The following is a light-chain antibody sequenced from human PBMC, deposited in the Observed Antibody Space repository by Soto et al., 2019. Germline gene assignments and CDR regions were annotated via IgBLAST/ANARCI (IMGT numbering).Light chain of an antibody. CDR3: QHYNSYSEA. V-gene: IGKV1-5*03. CDR1: QSISNW. Sequence: DIQMTQSPSTLSASVGDRVTITCGASQSISNWLAWYQQKPGKDPKILIYKTSSLKSGVPSRFSGSGSGTEFTLTISSLQPDDFATYYCQHYNSYSEAFGQGTKVDI. CDR2: KTS. J-gene: IGKJ1*01.